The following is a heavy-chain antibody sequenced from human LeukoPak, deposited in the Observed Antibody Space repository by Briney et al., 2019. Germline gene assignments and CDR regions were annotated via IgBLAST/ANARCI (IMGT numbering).Heavy chain of an antibody. CDR3: ARDWSGSRDY. CDR1: GFTFSDYY. D-gene: IGHD1-26*01. Sequence: PGGSLRLSCAASGFTFSDYYMTWIRQTPGKGLEWISYISSSGTTIYYADSVKGRFTISRDNAKNPLYLQMDSLRAEDTAVYYCARDWSGSRDYWGQGTLVTVSS. V-gene: IGHV3-11*01. CDR2: ISSSGTTI. J-gene: IGHJ4*02.